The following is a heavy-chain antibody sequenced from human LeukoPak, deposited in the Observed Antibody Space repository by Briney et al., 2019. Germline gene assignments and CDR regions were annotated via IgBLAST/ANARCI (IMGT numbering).Heavy chain of an antibody. V-gene: IGHV3-7*01. CDR3: ARDGSSGSNPITLDY. CDR2: IKQDGNEK. J-gene: IGHJ4*02. CDR1: GFTLSSYW. D-gene: IGHD3-22*01. Sequence: GGSLRLSCAASGFTLSSYWMSWVRQAPGKGLERVANIKQDGNEKYYVDSVKGRFTISRDNAKNSLYLQMNSLRAEDTAVYYCARDGSSGSNPITLDYWGQGSLVTVSS.